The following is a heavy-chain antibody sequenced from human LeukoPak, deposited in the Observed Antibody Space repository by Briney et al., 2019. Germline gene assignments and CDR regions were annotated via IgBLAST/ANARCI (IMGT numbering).Heavy chain of an antibody. Sequence: GGSLKLSCAASGGSFSGSAIHWVRQASGKGLEWVGRIRGTSHGHATAYAASVRGRFTLSRDDSKNTAYLQMDSLKTEYTALYYCTTPNEGNWFDPWGQGTLVTVSS. J-gene: IGHJ5*02. V-gene: IGHV3-73*01. D-gene: IGHD1-1*01. CDR3: TTPNEGNWFDP. CDR2: IRGTSHGHAT. CDR1: GGSFSGSA.